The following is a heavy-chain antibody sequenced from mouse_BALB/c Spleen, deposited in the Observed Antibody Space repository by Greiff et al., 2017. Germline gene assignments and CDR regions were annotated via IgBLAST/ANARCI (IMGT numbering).Heavy chain of an antibody. V-gene: IGHV14-4*02. CDR2: IDPENGDT. CDR1: GFNIKDYY. J-gene: IGHJ4*01. D-gene: IGHD2-1*01. CDR3: NAAYGNSYAMDY. Sequence: EVKLVESGAELVRSGASVKLSCTASGFNIKDYYMHWVKQRPEQGLEWIGWIDPENGDTEYAPKFQGKATMTADTSSNTAYLQLSSLTSEDTAVYYCNAAYGNSYAMDYWGQGTSVTVSS.